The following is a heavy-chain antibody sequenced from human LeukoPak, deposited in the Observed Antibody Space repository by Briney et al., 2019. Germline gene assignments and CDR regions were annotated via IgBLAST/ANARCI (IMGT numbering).Heavy chain of an antibody. V-gene: IGHV3-33*01. CDR1: GFTFSNHG. CDR2: IWYDGSKK. D-gene: IGHD2-21*02. Sequence: PGGSLRLSCAASGFTFSNHGMHWVRQAPGKGPEWVALIWYDGSKKYYGDSVKGRFTISRDNSKNTVYLQMNSLRAEDTGVYYCARDRLEAVTDDDYFDYWGQGTLATVSS. J-gene: IGHJ4*02. CDR3: ARDRLEAVTDDDYFDY.